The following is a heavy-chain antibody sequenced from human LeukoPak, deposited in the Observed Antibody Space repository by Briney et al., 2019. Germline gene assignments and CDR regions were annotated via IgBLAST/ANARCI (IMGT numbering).Heavy chain of an antibody. J-gene: IGHJ6*02. CDR2: ISSSSSYI. V-gene: IGHV3-21*01. D-gene: IGHD5-18*01. CDR1: GFTFSSYS. CDR3: ARDRAAMVIIPKYYYGMDV. Sequence: GGSLRLSCAASGFTFSSYSMNWVRQAPGKGLEWVLSISSSSSYIYYADSVKGRFTISRDNAKNSLYLQMNSLRAEDTAVYYCARDRAAMVIIPKYYYGMDVWGQGTTVTVSS.